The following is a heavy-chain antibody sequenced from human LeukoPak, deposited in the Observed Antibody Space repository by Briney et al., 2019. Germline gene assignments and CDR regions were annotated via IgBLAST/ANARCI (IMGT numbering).Heavy chain of an antibody. J-gene: IGHJ4*02. CDR1: GFTFSSYA. V-gene: IGHV3-23*01. D-gene: IGHD5-12*01. CDR3: AKHIRVAIHYFDY. Sequence: PGGSLRLSCAASGFTFSSYAMSWVRQAPGKGLEWVSAISGSGGSTYYADSVKGRFTISRDNSKNTLYLQVNSLRAEDTAVYYCAKHIRVAIHYFDYWGQGTLVTVSS. CDR2: ISGSGGST.